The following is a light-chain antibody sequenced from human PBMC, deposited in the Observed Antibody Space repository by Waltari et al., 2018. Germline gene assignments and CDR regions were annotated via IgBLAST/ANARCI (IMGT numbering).Light chain of an antibody. CDR3: QHYVNLPAT. J-gene: IGKJ1*01. CDR2: DAS. CDR1: QSVGRS. V-gene: IGKV3-20*01. Sequence: EIVFTKPPATLSLSPGERATISCRASQSVGRSLAWYQQKPGQAPRLLIYDASSRATGTPGRFSGSGSGTDFSLAISSLEPEDFAVYYCQHYVNLPATFGQGTKVEIK.